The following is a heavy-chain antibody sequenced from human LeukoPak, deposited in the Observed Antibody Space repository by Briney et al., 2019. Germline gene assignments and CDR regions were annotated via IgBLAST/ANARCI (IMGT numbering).Heavy chain of an antibody. CDR1: GFTFSDYY. J-gene: IGHJ4*02. V-gene: IGHV3-11*01. Sequence: PGGSLRLSCAASGFTFSDYYMSWIRQAPGKGLEWVSYISSSGSTIYYADSVKGRFTISRDNAKNSLYLQMDSLRAEDTAVYYCARAVYAGSVHDYWGQGTLVTVSS. CDR3: ARAVYAGSVHDY. D-gene: IGHD2-8*01. CDR2: ISSSGSTI.